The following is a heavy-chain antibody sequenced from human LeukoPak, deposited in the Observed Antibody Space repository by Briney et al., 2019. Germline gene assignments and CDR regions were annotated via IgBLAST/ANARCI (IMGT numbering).Heavy chain of an antibody. Sequence: GGSLRLSCAASGFTVSSNYMSWVRQAPGKGLEWVSVIYSGGSTYYADSVKGRFTISRDNSKNTLYLQMNSLRAEDTAVYYCAKDNSGSFLEWLLPFDYWGQGTLVTVSS. CDR2: IYSGGST. CDR3: AKDNSGSFLEWLLPFDY. CDR1: GFTVSSNY. J-gene: IGHJ4*02. V-gene: IGHV3-53*01. D-gene: IGHD3-3*01.